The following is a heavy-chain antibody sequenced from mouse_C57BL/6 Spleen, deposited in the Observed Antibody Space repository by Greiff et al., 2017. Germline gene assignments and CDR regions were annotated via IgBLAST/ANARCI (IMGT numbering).Heavy chain of an antibody. Sequence: QVQLQQPGAELVKPGASVKMSCKASGYTFTSYWITWVKQRPGQGLEWIGDIYPGSGSTTYNERFKSKATMTVDTSSSTAYMQLSSLTSEDSAVYYCARWSRSSYYAMDYWGQGTSVTVSS. CDR3: ARWSRSSYYAMDY. D-gene: IGHD1-3*01. CDR1: GYTFTSYW. J-gene: IGHJ4*01. V-gene: IGHV1-55*01. CDR2: IYPGSGST.